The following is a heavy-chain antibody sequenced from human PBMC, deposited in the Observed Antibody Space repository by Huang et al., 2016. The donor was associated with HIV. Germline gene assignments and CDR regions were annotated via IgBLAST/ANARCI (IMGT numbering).Heavy chain of an antibody. Sequence: DVQLVESGGGLVKPGGSLRLSCEDFGASFSSSRMSWVSSISDTSRYKYYAESVKGRFTISRDNTKSSMYLQMVSLRVEDTGIYFCAREAVIVGRSYSMESYSWGQGTLVTVSS. CDR2: ISDTSRYK. D-gene: IGHD1-26*01. CDR1: GASFSSSR. CDR3: AREAVIVGRSYSMESYS. J-gene: IGHJ4*02. V-gene: IGHV3-21*02.